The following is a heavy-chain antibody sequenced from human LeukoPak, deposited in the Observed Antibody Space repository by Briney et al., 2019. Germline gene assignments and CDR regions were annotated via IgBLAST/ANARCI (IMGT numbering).Heavy chain of an antibody. CDR3: AKSSYYDTSGSYREYYFDY. V-gene: IGHV1-69*01. CDR1: GGTFSSYA. Sequence: ASVKVSCRASGGTFSSYAISWVRQAPGQGLEWMGGIIPIFGTANYAQKFQGRVTITADESTSTAYMELNSLRAEDTALYYCAKSSYYDTSGSYREYYFDYWGQGALVTVSS. CDR2: IIPIFGTA. J-gene: IGHJ4*02. D-gene: IGHD3-22*01.